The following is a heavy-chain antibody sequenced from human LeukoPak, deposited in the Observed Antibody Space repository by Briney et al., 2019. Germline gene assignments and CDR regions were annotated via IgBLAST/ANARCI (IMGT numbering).Heavy chain of an antibody. CDR1: GFIFSSYC. CDR3: AREAYYESSGYWIYYFDY. CDR2: IYSDSST. J-gene: IGHJ4*02. Sequence: PGGSLRLSCAASGFIFSSYCMSWVRKAPAKGLEWVSVIYSDSSTYYADSVKGRFTISRDNSKNTLYLQMNSLRAEDTAVYYCAREAYYESSGYWIYYFDYWGQGTLVTVSS. D-gene: IGHD3-22*01. V-gene: IGHV3-66*01.